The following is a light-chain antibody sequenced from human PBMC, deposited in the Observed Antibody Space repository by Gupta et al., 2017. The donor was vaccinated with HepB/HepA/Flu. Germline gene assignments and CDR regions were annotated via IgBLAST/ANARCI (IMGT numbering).Light chain of an antibody. CDR2: GTS. Sequence: ALTQSPGTLSLSPGERATLSCRASQSVSSSYLAWYQQKPGQAPRLLIYGTSSRAAGIPDRFSGSGSGTDFTLTISRLEPEDFAVFYCQQYGSSSFTFGPGTRVDIK. CDR3: QQYGSSSFT. CDR1: QSVSSSY. J-gene: IGKJ3*01. V-gene: IGKV3-20*01.